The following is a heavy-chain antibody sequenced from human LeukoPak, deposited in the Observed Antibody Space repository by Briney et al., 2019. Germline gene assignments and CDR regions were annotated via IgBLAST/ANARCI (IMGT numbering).Heavy chain of an antibody. CDR3: AKDIEGYYDSSGYYDHLDY. CDR1: GFTFSSYG. D-gene: IGHD3-22*01. Sequence: GGSLRLSCAASGFTFSSYGMHWVRQAPGKGLEWVAVISYDGSNKYYADSVKGRFTISRDNSKNTLYLQMNSLRAEDTAVYYCAKDIEGYYDSSGYYDHLDYWGQGTLVTVPS. J-gene: IGHJ4*02. V-gene: IGHV3-30*18. CDR2: ISYDGSNK.